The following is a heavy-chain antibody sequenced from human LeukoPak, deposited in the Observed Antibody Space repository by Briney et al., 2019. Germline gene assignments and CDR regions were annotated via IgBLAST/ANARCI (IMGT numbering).Heavy chain of an antibody. V-gene: IGHV1-69*13. J-gene: IGHJ5*02. CDR3: ARDPDTVGYSSWFDP. D-gene: IGHD5-18*01. CDR2: IIPIFGTA. Sequence: ASVKVSCKASGGTFSSYAISWVRQAPGQGLEWMGGIIPIFGTANYAQKFQGRVTITADGSTSTAYMELSSLRSEDTAVYYCARDPDTVGYSSWFDPWGQGTLVTVSS. CDR1: GGTFSSYA.